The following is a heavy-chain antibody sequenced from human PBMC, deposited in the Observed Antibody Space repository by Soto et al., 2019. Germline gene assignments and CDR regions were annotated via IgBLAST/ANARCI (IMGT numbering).Heavy chain of an antibody. D-gene: IGHD2-8*01. V-gene: IGHV1-18*01. Sequence: SCXXSGYSFXTYGISWXRXAPGKGLEWMGWISGYNGDTNNAQKFQDRVTMTIDRSTTTAYLELRSLTSDDTAVYYCAKNGHPPYYYYGMDVWGQGTTVTVSS. CDR3: AKNGHPPYYYYGMDV. J-gene: IGHJ6*02. CDR2: ISGYNGDT. CDR1: GYSFXTYG.